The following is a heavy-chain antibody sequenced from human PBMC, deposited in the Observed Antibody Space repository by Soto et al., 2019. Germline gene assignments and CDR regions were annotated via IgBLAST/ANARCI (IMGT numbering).Heavy chain of an antibody. CDR3: ARDYSLLSLSPNNWFDP. Sequence: QVQLQESGPGLVKPSETLSLTCTASGGSISSYYWSWIRQPAGKGLEWIGRIYTSASTNYNPSLKSRVNMSVDTAKNQFSRKLSSVTAADTAVYYCARDYSLLSLSPNNWFDPWGQGTLVTVSS. V-gene: IGHV4-4*07. D-gene: IGHD4-4*01. CDR1: GGSISSYY. CDR2: IYTSAST. J-gene: IGHJ5*02.